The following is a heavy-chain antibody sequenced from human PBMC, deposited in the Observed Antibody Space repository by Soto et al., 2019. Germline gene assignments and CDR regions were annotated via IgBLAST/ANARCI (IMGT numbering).Heavy chain of an antibody. J-gene: IGHJ4*02. D-gene: IGHD6-13*01. CDR3: TRDSGSGIAAAGTRNYY. Sequence: GGSLRLSCTASGFTFGDYAMSWVRQAPGKGLEWVGFIRSKAYGGTTEYAASVKGRFTISRDDSKSIAYLQMNSLKTEDTAVYYCTRDSGSGIAAAGTRNYYWGQGTLVTVSS. V-gene: IGHV3-49*04. CDR1: GFTFGDYA. CDR2: IRSKAYGGTT.